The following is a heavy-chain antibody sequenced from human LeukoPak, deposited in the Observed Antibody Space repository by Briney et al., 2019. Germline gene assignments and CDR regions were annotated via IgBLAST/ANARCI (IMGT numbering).Heavy chain of an antibody. D-gene: IGHD3-10*01. V-gene: IGHV4-39*07. CDR1: GGSISSSSYY. J-gene: IGHJ4*02. Sequence: KPSETLSLTCTVSGGSISSSSYYWGWIRQPPGKGLEWIRSIYYSGSTYYNPSLKSRVTISVDTSKNQFSLKLSSVTAADTAVYYCARLVTGRLGITMVRGVIYYFDYWGQGTLVTVSS. CDR3: ARLVTGRLGITMVRGVIYYFDY. CDR2: IYYSGST.